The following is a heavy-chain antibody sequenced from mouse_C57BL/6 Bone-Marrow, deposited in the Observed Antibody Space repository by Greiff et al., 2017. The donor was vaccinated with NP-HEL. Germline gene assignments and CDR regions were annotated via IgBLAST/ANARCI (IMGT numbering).Heavy chain of an antibody. CDR2: ISSGSGTI. J-gene: IGHJ1*03. CDR1: GFTFSDYG. Sequence: EVMLVESGGGLVKPGGSLKLSCAASGFTFSDYGMHWVRQAPEKGLEWVAYISSGSGTIYYADTVKGRFTISRDNAKNTLFLQMTSLRSEDTAMYYCARGSSYRYFDVWGTGTTVTVSS. D-gene: IGHD1-1*01. CDR3: ARGSSYRYFDV. V-gene: IGHV5-17*01.